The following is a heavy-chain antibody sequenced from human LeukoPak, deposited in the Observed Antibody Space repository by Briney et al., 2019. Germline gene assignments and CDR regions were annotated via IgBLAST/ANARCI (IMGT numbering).Heavy chain of an antibody. V-gene: IGHV3-23*01. CDR3: AKDSSGGSSSWGDYFDY. CDR1: GFTFSSYA. Sequence: GGSLRLSCAASGFTFSSYAMSWVRQAPGKGLEWVSAIGGSGGSTYYADSVKGRFTISRDNSKNTLYLQMNSLRAEDTAVYYCAKDSSGGSSSWGDYFDYWGQGTLVTVSS. D-gene: IGHD6-13*01. CDR2: IGGSGGST. J-gene: IGHJ4*02.